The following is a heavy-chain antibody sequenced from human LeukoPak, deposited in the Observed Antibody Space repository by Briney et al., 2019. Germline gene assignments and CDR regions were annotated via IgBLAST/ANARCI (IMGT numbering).Heavy chain of an antibody. CDR2: TNHSGST. Sequence: KPSETLSLTCAVYGGSFSGYYWSWIRQPPGKGLEWIGETNHSGSTNYNPSLKSRVTISVDTSKNQFSLKLSSVTAADTAVYYCARGRGDSSSWYSYYYYYMDVWGKGTTVTVSS. J-gene: IGHJ6*03. CDR3: ARGRGDSSSWYSYYYYYMDV. CDR1: GGSFSGYY. V-gene: IGHV4-34*01. D-gene: IGHD6-13*01.